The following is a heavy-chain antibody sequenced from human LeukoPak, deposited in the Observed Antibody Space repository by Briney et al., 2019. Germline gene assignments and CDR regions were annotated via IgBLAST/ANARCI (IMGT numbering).Heavy chain of an antibody. Sequence: SETLSLTCTVSGGSISSHYWSWIRQPPGKGLEWIGYIYYSGSTNYNPSLKSRVTISVDTSKNQFSLKLSSVTAADTAVYYCASEGNNWDYEGGAFDIWGQGTMVTVSS. D-gene: IGHD1-7*01. CDR2: IYYSGST. CDR1: GGSISSHY. J-gene: IGHJ3*02. CDR3: ASEGNNWDYEGGAFDI. V-gene: IGHV4-59*11.